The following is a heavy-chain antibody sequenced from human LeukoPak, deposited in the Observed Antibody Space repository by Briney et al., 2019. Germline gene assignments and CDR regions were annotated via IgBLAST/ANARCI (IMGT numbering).Heavy chain of an antibody. Sequence: RASVKVSCTASGYTFTSYGISWVRQAPGQGLEWVGWISAYNGNTNYAQKLQGRVTMTTDTSTSTAYMELRSLRSDDTAVYYCARRSSYCGGGSCYCFDYWGQGTLVTVSS. V-gene: IGHV1-18*01. CDR3: ARRSSYCGGGSCYCFDY. D-gene: IGHD2-15*01. J-gene: IGHJ4*02. CDR1: GYTFTSYG. CDR2: ISAYNGNT.